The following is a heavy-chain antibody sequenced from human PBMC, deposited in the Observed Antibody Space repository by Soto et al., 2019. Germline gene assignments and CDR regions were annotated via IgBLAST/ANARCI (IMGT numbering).Heavy chain of an antibody. CDR2: IYYSGST. CDR1: GGSISSYY. CDR3: AREGHDYVWGSYRYRGAFDI. Sequence: SETLSLTCTVSGGSISSYYWSWIRQPPGKGLEWIGYIYYSGSTNYNPSLKSRVTISVDTSKNQFSLKLSSVTAADTAVYYCAREGHDYVWGSYRYRGAFDIWGQGTMVTVSS. V-gene: IGHV4-59*01. D-gene: IGHD3-16*02. J-gene: IGHJ3*02.